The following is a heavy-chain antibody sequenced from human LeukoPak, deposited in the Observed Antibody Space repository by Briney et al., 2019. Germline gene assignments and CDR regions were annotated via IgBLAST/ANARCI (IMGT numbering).Heavy chain of an antibody. J-gene: IGHJ3*02. V-gene: IGHV1-18*01. CDR2: ISAYNGNT. CDR3: ERYRFPLPGPLYDSSGYYKWHDAFDI. D-gene: IGHD3-22*01. Sequence: ASVKVSCKASGYTFTSYGISWVRQAPGQGLEWMGWISAYNGNTNYAQKLQGRVTMTTDTSTSTAYIELRSLRYEDRAVYNCERYRFPLPGPLYDSSGYYKWHDAFDIWGQGTMVTVSS. CDR1: GYTFTSYG.